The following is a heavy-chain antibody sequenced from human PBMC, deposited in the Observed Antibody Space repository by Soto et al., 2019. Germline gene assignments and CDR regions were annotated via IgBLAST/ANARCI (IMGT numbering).Heavy chain of an antibody. V-gene: IGHV1-46*01. CDR3: AKAPHYYDRSGAFDI. Sequence: RASVKVSCKASGYTFTSYYMHWVRQAPGQGLEWMGIINPSGGSTSYAQKLQGRVTMTRDTSTSTVYVEMSSLRAEDTAVYYCAKAPHYYDRSGAFDIWGQGTMVTVSS. CDR1: GYTFTSYY. CDR2: INPSGGST. D-gene: IGHD3-22*01. J-gene: IGHJ3*02.